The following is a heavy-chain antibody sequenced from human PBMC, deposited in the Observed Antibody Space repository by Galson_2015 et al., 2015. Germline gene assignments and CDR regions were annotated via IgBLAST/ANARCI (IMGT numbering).Heavy chain of an antibody. J-gene: IGHJ4*02. CDR1: GFTFSSYA. D-gene: IGHD2-2*01. CDR2: ISYDGSNK. CDR3: ARDHVVVVPAAIWVRSGTFDY. V-gene: IGHV3-30-3*01. Sequence: SLRLSCAASGFTFSSYAMHWVRQAAGKGLGWGAVISYDGSNKYYADSVKGRFTISRDNSKNTLYLQMNSLRAEDTAVYYCARDHVVVVPAAIWVRSGTFDYWGQGTLVTVSS.